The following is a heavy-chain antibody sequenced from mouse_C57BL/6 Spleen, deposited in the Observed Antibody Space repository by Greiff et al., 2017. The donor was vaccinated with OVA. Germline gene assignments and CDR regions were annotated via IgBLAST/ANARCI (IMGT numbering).Heavy chain of an antibody. V-gene: IGHV5-16*01. D-gene: IGHD1-1*01. CDR3: ARGRITTFDY. CDR1: GFTFSDYY. J-gene: IGHJ2*01. CDR2: INYDGSST. Sequence: EVQLVESEGGLVQPGRSMKLSCTASGFTFSDYYMAWVRQVPEKGLEWVANINYDGSSTYYLDSLKSRFIISRDNAKNILYLQMSSLKSEDTATYYCARGRITTFDYWGQGTTLTVSS.